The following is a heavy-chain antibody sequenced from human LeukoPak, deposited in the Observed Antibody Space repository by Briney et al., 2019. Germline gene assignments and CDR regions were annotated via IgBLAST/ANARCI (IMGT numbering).Heavy chain of an antibody. J-gene: IGHJ4*02. CDR1: GVSISSYY. D-gene: IGHD3-3*01. CDR2: IYYGGST. CDR3: ARRGVAIDY. V-gene: IGHV4-39*01. Sequence: SETLSLTCTVSGVSISSYYWGWIRQPPGKGLEWIGSIYYGGSTYYNPSLKSRVTISVDTSKNQFSLKLSSVTAADTAVYYCARRGVAIDYWGQGTLVTVSS.